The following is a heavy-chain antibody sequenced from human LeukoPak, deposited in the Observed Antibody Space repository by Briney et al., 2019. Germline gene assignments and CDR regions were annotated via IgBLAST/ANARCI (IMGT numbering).Heavy chain of an antibody. Sequence: GGSLRLSCAASRFTFSSYGMHWVRQAPGKGLEWVSAISGSGGSTYYADSVKGRFTISRDNSKNTLYLQMNSLRAEDTAVYYCATFIAVARNYYFDYWGQGTLVTVSS. CDR3: ATFIAVARNYYFDY. V-gene: IGHV3-23*01. D-gene: IGHD6-19*01. CDR2: ISGSGGST. CDR1: RFTFSSYG. J-gene: IGHJ4*02.